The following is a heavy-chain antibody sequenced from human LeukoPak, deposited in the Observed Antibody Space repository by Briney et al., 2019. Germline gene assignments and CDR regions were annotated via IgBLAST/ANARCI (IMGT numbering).Heavy chain of an antibody. V-gene: IGHV1-69*13. CDR3: ARGGQGIAAQRPFFY. Sequence: ASVKVSCKASGGTFSSYAISWVRQAPRQGLEWMGVIIPIFGTANYAQKFQGRVTITADESTSTAYMELSSLRSEDTAVYYCARGGQGIAAQRPFFYWGQGTLVTVSS. J-gene: IGHJ4*02. D-gene: IGHD6-13*01. CDR1: GGTFSSYA. CDR2: IIPIFGTA.